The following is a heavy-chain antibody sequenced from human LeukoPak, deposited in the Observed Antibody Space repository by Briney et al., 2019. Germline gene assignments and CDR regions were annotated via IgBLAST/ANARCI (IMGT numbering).Heavy chain of an antibody. J-gene: IGHJ6*02. CDR1: GGSFSGYD. D-gene: IGHD6-13*01. CDR3: ARGSSWSNADGMDV. CDR2: INHSGST. Sequence: SETLSLTCAVYGGSFSGYDWSWIRQPPGKGLEWIGEINHSGSTNYNPSLKSRVTISVDTSKNQFSLKLSSVTAADTAVYYCARGSSWSNADGMDVWGQGTTVTVSS. V-gene: IGHV4-34*01.